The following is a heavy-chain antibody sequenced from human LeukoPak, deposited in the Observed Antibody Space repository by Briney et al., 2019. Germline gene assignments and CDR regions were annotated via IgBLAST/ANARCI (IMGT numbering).Heavy chain of an antibody. D-gene: IGHD5-18*01. CDR2: IIPIFGTA. CDR1: GYTFTGYY. CDR3: ARDRVYSYGNSNYFDY. J-gene: IGHJ4*02. V-gene: IGHV1-69*13. Sequence: SVKVSCKASGYTFTGYYMHWVRQAPGQGLEWMGGIIPIFGTANYAQKFQGRVTITADESTSTAYMELSSLRSEDTAVYYCARDRVYSYGNSNYFDYWGQGTLVTVSS.